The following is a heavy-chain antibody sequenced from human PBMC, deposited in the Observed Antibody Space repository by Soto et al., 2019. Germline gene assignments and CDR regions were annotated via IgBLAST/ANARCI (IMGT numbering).Heavy chain of an antibody. J-gene: IGHJ6*02. V-gene: IGHV1-69*08. Sequence: SVKVSCKASGGSFSSYTITWVRQAPGQRLEWMGRIIPIVGKGNYAQKFQGRVTMTEDTSTDTAYMELSSLRSEDTAVYYCATAGWNYATYYYGMDVWGRGTTVTVSS. CDR1: GGSFSSYT. CDR3: ATAGWNYATYYYGMDV. CDR2: IIPIVGKG. D-gene: IGHD1-7*01.